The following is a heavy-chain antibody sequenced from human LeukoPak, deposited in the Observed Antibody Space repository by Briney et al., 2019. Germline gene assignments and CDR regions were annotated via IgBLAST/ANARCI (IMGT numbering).Heavy chain of an antibody. Sequence: ASAKVSCKASGYTFTSYGISWVRQAPGQGLEWMGWISAYNGNTNYAQKLQGRVTMTTDTSTSTAYMELRSLRSDDTAVYYCARVPYSSSWYGMDVWGQGTTVTVSS. CDR2: ISAYNGNT. CDR3: ARVPYSSSWYGMDV. J-gene: IGHJ6*02. V-gene: IGHV1-18*01. CDR1: GYTFTSYG. D-gene: IGHD6-13*01.